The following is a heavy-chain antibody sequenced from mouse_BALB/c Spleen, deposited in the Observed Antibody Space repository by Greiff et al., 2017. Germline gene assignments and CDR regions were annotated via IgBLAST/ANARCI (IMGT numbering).Heavy chain of an antibody. Sequence: ESGPGLVKPSQSLSLTCTVTGYSITSDYAWNWIRQFPGNKLEWMGYISYSGSTSYNPSLKSRISITRDTSKNQFFLQLNSVTTEDTATYYCARAAPDYFDYWGQGTTLTVSS. V-gene: IGHV3-2*02. CDR1: GYSITSDYA. CDR2: ISYSGST. CDR3: ARAAPDYFDY. J-gene: IGHJ2*01.